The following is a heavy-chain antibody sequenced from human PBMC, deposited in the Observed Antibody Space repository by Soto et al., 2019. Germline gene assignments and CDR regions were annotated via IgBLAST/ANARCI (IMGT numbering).Heavy chain of an antibody. CDR2: IYYSGST. D-gene: IGHD2-2*02. Sequence: PSETLSLTCTVSGGSISSSGCYWGWIRQPPGKGLEWIGSIYYSGSTYYNPSLKSRVTISVDTSKNQFSLKLSSVTAADTAVYYCARGYCSSTSCYIWDNWFDPWGQGTLLTVSS. V-gene: IGHV4-39*01. CDR1: GGSISSSGCY. J-gene: IGHJ5*02. CDR3: ARGYCSSTSCYIWDNWFDP.